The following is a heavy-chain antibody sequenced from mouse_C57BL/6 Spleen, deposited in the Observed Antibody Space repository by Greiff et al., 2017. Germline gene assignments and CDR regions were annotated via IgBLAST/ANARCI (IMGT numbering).Heavy chain of an antibody. D-gene: IGHD2-1*01. CDR2: INPSSGYT. Sequence: VQLQESGAELAKPGASVKLSCKASGYTFTSYWMHWVKQRPGQGLEWIGYINPSSGYTKYNQKFKDKATLTADKSSSTAYMQLSSLTNEDSAGYYCTGGKNPFDYWGQGTTLTVSS. J-gene: IGHJ2*01. CDR3: TGGKNPFDY. V-gene: IGHV1-7*01. CDR1: GYTFTSYW.